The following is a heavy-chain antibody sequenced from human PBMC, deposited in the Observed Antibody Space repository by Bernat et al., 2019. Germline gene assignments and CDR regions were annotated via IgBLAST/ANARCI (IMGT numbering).Heavy chain of an antibody. J-gene: IGHJ4*02. CDR2: ISSSSTYR. Sequence: QVQLVESGGGLVKPGGSLRLSCAASGFTFSDYYMSWIRQAPGKGLEWVSYISSSSTYRNYADSVKGRFTISRDNAKNTLYLQMNSLRAEDTAVYYCAKAEYSSSSRHFDYWGQGTLVTVSS. D-gene: IGHD6-6*01. V-gene: IGHV3-11*06. CDR1: GFTFSDYY. CDR3: AKAEYSSSSRHFDY.